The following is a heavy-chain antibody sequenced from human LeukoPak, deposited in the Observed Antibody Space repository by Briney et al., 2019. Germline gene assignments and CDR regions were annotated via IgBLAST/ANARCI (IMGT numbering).Heavy chain of an antibody. CDR2: ISGGGST. J-gene: IGHJ6*04. CDR3: AELGITMIGGV. V-gene: IGHV3-23*01. Sequence: GGSLRLSCAASGFTLNSFAMSWVRQAPGKGLEWVSAISGGGSTYYADSVKGRFTISRDNAKNSLYLQMNSLRAEDTAVYYCAELGITMIGGVWGKGTTVTISS. CDR1: GFTLNSFA. D-gene: IGHD3-10*02.